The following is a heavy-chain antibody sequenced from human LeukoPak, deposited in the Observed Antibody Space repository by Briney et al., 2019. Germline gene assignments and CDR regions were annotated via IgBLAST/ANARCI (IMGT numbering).Heavy chain of an antibody. J-gene: IGHJ5*02. Sequence: SVKVSCKASGGTFSSYAISWVRQAPGQGLEWMGGIIPIFGTANYAQKFQGRVTITADESTSTAYMELRSLRSDDTAVYYCARGFCSSTSCDNWFDPWGQGTLVTVAS. CDR3: ARGFCSSTSCDNWFDP. CDR1: GGTFSSYA. V-gene: IGHV1-69*01. CDR2: IIPIFGTA. D-gene: IGHD2-2*01.